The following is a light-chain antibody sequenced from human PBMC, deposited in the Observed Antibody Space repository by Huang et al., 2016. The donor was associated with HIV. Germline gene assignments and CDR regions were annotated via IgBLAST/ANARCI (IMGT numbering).Light chain of an antibody. CDR3: MQALQTPRN. Sequence: DIVMTQSPLSLPVTPGEPASISCRSSQSLLHSNGYNYLDWYVQKPGQSPQLLIYLCYNRASGVHDRFTGSGSVTGVALKVSRVETEDVGVYYCMQALQTPRNFGQGTRLEIK. CDR1: QSLLHSNGYNY. CDR2: LCY. J-gene: IGKJ5*01. V-gene: IGKV2-28*01.